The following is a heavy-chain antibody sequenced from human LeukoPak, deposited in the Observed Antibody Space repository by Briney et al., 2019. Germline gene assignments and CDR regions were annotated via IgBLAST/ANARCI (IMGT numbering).Heavy chain of an antibody. V-gene: IGHV7-4-1*02. CDR2: INTNTENP. D-gene: IGHD6-13*01. J-gene: IGHJ5*02. CDR1: GYTFTTYA. Sequence: ASVKVSCKASGYTFTTYAMNWVRQAPGQGLEWMGWINTNTENPTYAQGFTGRFVFSLDTSVSTAYLQISSLKAEDTAVYYCARDVLGAAAGPPNWFDPWGQGTLVTVSS. CDR3: ARDVLGAAAGPPNWFDP.